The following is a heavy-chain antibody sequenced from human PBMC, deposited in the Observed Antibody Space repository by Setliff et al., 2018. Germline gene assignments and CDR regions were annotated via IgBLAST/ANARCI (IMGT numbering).Heavy chain of an antibody. V-gene: IGHV1-18*01. Sequence: ASVKVSCKASGYTFTSYGISWVRQAPGQGLEWMGWISAYNGNTNYAQKLQGRVTMTTDTSTRTAYMELRSLRSDDTAVYYCARGAPSTKLGSAEYFQHWGQGTLVTVSS. CDR3: ARGAPSTKLGSAEYFQH. D-gene: IGHD2-8*01. J-gene: IGHJ1*01. CDR1: GYTFTSYG. CDR2: ISAYNGNT.